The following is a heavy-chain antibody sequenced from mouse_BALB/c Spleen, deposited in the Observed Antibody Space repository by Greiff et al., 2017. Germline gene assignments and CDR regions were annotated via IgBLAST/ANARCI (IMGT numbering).Heavy chain of an antibody. Sequence: EVQGVESGGGLVQPGGSLKLSCAASGFTFSSYTMSWVRQTPEKRLEWVAYISNGGGSTYYPDTVKGRFTISRDNAKNTLYLQMSSLKSEDTAMYYCARHEDYDYPFAYWGQGTLVTVSA. J-gene: IGHJ3*01. CDR3: ARHEDYDYPFAY. D-gene: IGHD2-4*01. V-gene: IGHV5-12-2*01. CDR2: ISNGGGST. CDR1: GFTFSSYT.